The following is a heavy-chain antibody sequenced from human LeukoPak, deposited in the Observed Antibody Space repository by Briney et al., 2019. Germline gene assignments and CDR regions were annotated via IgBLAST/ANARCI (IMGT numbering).Heavy chain of an antibody. V-gene: IGHV3-74*01. CDR3: TRVEGMQLWERMYDY. J-gene: IGHJ4*02. CDR2: INGDGSIT. CDR1: GFAFSSHW. D-gene: IGHD1-26*01. Sequence: GGSLRLSCAASGFAFSSHWMHWVRRAPGKGLIWVSQINGDGSITNYADSVKGRFTISRDNAKNTVYLQMNSLRVEDTAIYHCTRVEGMQLWERMYDYWGQGALVTVSS.